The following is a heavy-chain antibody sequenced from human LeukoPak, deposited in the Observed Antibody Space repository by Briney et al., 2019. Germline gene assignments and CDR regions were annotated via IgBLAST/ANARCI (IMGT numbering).Heavy chain of an antibody. CDR2: IIPIFGTA. V-gene: IGHV1-69*01. CDR1: GGTFSSYA. Sequence: SVKVSCKASGGTFSSYAISWARQAPGQGLEWMGGIIPIFGTANYAQKFQGRVTITADESTSTAYMELSSLRSEDTAVYYCARALVGSTGVFDYWGQGTLVTVSS. J-gene: IGHJ4*02. CDR3: ARALVGSTGVFDY. D-gene: IGHD3-10*01.